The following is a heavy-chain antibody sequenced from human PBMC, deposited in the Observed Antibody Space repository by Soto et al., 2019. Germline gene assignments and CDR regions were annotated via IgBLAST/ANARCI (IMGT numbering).Heavy chain of an antibody. CDR3: SADRPDIGVGWWV. Sequence: SVKVSCKASGSGFISSGIQWVRQAHGQRLEWIGWTVVASGQTNYAQNFRGRVAITRDTSTATAYIELTGLTSEDTAVYFCSADRPDIGVGWWVWGQGTTVTVSS. CDR1: GSGFISSG. D-gene: IGHD2-15*01. V-gene: IGHV1-58*02. CDR2: TVVASGQT. J-gene: IGHJ6*02.